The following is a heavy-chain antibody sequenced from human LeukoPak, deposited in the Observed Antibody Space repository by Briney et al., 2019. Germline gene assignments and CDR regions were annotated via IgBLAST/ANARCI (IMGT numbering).Heavy chain of an antibody. Sequence: SETLSLTCTVSGGAISSYFWSWIRQPPGKGLEWIAHFYYSGSTNYNPSLKSRVTISGDTSTSTVDMKLSRLRSEDTAVYYCARYSGSYHTYFDSWGQGTLVTVSS. D-gene: IGHD1-26*01. J-gene: IGHJ4*02. V-gene: IGHV4-59*01. CDR2: FYYSGST. CDR3: ARYSGSYHTYFDS. CDR1: GGAISSYF.